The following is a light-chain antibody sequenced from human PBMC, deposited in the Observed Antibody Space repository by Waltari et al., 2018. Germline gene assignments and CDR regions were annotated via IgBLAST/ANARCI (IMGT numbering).Light chain of an antibody. CDR1: QSVRNF. Sequence: DIQMTQSPSSLSAFVGDRVTITCRASQSVRNFLNWYQQKPGKAPNLLIYAASTLQTGVPSRFSGSGSGTDFTLPISSLQPEDFAIYFCQQGYMTPRTFGQGTKVEIK. CDR3: QQGYMTPRT. V-gene: IGKV1-39*01. J-gene: IGKJ1*01. CDR2: AAS.